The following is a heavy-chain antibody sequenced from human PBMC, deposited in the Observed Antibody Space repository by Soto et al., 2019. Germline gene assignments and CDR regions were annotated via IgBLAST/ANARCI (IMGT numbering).Heavy chain of an antibody. CDR2: INAGNGNT. CDR3: AHSSGSYYLTAY. CDR1: GYTFTSYA. Sequence: QVQLVQSGAEVKKPGASVKVSCKASGYTFTSYAMHWVRQAPGQRLEWMGWINAGNGNTKYSQKFQGRVTITRDTSASTAYMELSSLRSEDTAVYYCAHSSGSYYLTAYWGQGTLVTVSS. D-gene: IGHD1-26*01. V-gene: IGHV1-3*01. J-gene: IGHJ4*02.